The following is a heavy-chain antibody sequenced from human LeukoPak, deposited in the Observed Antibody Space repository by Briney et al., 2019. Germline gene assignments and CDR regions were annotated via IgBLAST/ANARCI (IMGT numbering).Heavy chain of an antibody. CDR1: GFTFYDYG. CDR3: ARGMSGFALPDTGRQWVDIVRGVYGMDV. CDR2: ISYDGSRK. V-gene: IGHV3-30*03. Sequence: PGGSLRLSCAASGFTFYDYGLHWVRQAPGKGLEWVAVISYDGSRKYYTDSVKGRFTISRDNSKSTLFLQMNSLRTEDTAVYYCARGMSGFALPDTGRQWVDIVRGVYGMDVWGQGTTVAVSS. D-gene: IGHD3-10*01. J-gene: IGHJ6*02.